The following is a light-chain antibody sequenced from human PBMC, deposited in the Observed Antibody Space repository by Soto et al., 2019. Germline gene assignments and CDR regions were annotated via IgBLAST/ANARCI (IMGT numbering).Light chain of an antibody. CDR2: GAS. CDR1: QSVSSNY. CDR3: QQYSRSPFT. J-gene: IGKJ2*01. V-gene: IGKV3-20*01. Sequence: EIVLTQSPGTLSLSPGERATLSCRASQSVSSNYLAWYQQKPGQAPRLLIYGASSRAAGIPDRFSGNGSGTDFTLTISRLEPEDFAVYYCQQYSRSPFTFGQGTKLEIK.